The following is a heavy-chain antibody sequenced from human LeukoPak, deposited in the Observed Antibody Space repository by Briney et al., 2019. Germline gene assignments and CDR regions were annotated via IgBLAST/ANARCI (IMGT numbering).Heavy chain of an antibody. V-gene: IGHV3-48*01. D-gene: IGHD6-13*01. Sequence: GGSLRLSCAASGLSFSDYAMNWVRQAPGKGLEWVSYISSSSSTIYYADSVKGRFTISRDNAKNSLYLQMNSLRAEDTAVYYCARAAYSSSWYLPYYFDYWGQGTLVTVSS. CDR1: GLSFSDYA. CDR2: ISSSSSTI. J-gene: IGHJ4*02. CDR3: ARAAYSSSWYLPYYFDY.